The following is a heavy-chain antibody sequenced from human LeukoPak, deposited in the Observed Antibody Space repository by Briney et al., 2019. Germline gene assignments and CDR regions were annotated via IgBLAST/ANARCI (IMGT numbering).Heavy chain of an antibody. J-gene: IGHJ6*03. D-gene: IGHD6-13*01. CDR1: GFSFSSYE. CDR2: ISTSGSTK. CDR3: ARDATTAVGWVYMDV. Sequence: PGGTLRLSCAASGFSFSSYEMNWVRQAPGKGLEWLSHISTSGSTKYYADSVKGRFTISRDDAKNSVYLQMNGLTAEDTGLYYCARDATTAVGWVYMDVWGKGTTVTISS. V-gene: IGHV3-48*03.